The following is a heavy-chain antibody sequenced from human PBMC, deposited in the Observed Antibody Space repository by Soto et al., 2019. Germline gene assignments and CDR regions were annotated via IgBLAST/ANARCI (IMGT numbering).Heavy chain of an antibody. J-gene: IGHJ6*02. CDR2: ILNDGSNR. Sequence: QVQLVESGGGVVQPGRSLRLSCAASGFTFSNYGMHWVRQAPGKGLEWVAVILNDGSNRYHADSVKDRFTISRDNSKNMIDLKMNSLRAADTAVYYCARDDEYSGNGMDVWGQGTTVTVS. V-gene: IGHV3-33*01. D-gene: IGHD3-10*01. CDR1: GFTFSNYG. CDR3: ARDDEYSGNGMDV.